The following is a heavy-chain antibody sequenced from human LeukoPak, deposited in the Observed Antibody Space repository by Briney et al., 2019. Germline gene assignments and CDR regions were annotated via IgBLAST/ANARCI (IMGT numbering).Heavy chain of an antibody. V-gene: IGHV3-21*01. D-gene: IGHD6-6*01. Sequence: GGSLRLSCAASGFTFSDYTMTWVRQAPGKGLEWVASISSDSSYIDYADSVRGRFTISRDNARNSLYLHMDSLRVEDMAVYYCARGGAARPDYWGQGTLVTVSS. J-gene: IGHJ4*02. CDR1: GFTFSDYT. CDR3: ARGGAARPDY. CDR2: ISSDSSYI.